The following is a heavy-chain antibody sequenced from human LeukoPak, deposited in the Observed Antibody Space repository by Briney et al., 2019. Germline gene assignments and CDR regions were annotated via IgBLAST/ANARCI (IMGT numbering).Heavy chain of an antibody. V-gene: IGHV3-21*01. J-gene: IGHJ1*01. D-gene: IGHD1-26*01. Sequence: GGSLRLSCAASGFTFSDYSMNWVRQAPGKGLEWVSSISRSSRHLYYGGSVKGRFSISRDDAKNSLHLQMNSLRAEDTAVYYCVRDLMAMGATTAYLHQWGQGTPVTVSS. CDR2: ISRSSRHL. CDR1: GFTFSDYS. CDR3: VRDLMAMGATTAYLHQ.